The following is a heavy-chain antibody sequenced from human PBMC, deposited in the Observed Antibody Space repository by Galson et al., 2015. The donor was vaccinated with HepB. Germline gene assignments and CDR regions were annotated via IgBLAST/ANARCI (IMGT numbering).Heavy chain of an antibody. Sequence: SVKVSCKASGYTFTSYAMHWVRQAPGQRLEWMGWINAGNGNTKYSQKIQGRVTITRDTSTSTAYMELSSLRSEDTAVYYCARVVGWSAFDIWGQGTMVSVSS. J-gene: IGHJ3*02. CDR2: INAGNGNT. V-gene: IGHV1-3*01. CDR1: GYTFTSYA. D-gene: IGHD2-21*01. CDR3: ARVVGWSAFDI.